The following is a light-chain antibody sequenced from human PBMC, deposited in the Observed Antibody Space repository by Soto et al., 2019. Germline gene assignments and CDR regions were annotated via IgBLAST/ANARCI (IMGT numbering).Light chain of an antibody. J-gene: IGKJ4*01. CDR1: QSVSSY. CDR3: QQRSNWPPVT. CDR2: DAS. V-gene: IGKV3-11*01. Sequence: EIVLTQSPATLSLSPGESATLSCRASQSVSSYLAWYQQKPGQAPRLLIYDASNRATGIPARFSGSGSETDFTLTISSLEPEDFAIYYCQQRSNWPPVTFGGGTKVEIK.